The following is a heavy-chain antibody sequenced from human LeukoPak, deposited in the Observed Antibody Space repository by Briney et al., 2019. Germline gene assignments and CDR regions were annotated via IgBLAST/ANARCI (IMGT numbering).Heavy chain of an antibody. CDR3: ARDKPRDYGDYEDDLDL. J-gene: IGHJ2*01. Sequence: PSETLSLTCAVSGGSISSYYWSWIRQPPGKGLEWIGYIYYSGSTNYNPSLKSRVTISVDTSKNQFSLKLSSVTAADTAVYYCARDKPRDYGDYEDDLDLWGRSTLVTVSS. CDR2: IYYSGST. V-gene: IGHV4-59*12. CDR1: GGSISSYY. D-gene: IGHD4-17*01.